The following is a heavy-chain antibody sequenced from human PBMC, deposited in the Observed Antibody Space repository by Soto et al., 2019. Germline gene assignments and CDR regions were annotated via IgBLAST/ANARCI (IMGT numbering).Heavy chain of an antibody. CDR3: ARAPNSSSCRPFDY. D-gene: IGHD6-13*01. V-gene: IGHV4-59*12. CDR1: GGSISSYY. J-gene: IGHJ4*02. CDR2: IYYSGST. Sequence: PSETLSLTCSVSGGSISSYYWSWIRQPPGKGLEWIGYIYYSGSTYYNPSLKSRVTISVDTSKNQFSLKLSSVTAADTAVYYCARAPNSSSCRPFDYWGQGTLVTVSS.